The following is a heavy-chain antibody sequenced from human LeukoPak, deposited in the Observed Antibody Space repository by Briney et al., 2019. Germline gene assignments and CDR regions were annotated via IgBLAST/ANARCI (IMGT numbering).Heavy chain of an antibody. CDR1: GGSISSSTSY. CDR2: IYYSGST. J-gene: IGHJ4*02. D-gene: IGHD1-26*01. V-gene: IGHV4-39*07. Sequence: SETLSLTCTVSGGSISSSTSYWGWFRQPPVKGLEWIGTIYYSGSTYCNPSLKSRVTISLDTSKNQFSLKLSSVTAADTAVYYCARRNGGMGGYFDWGQGTLVTVSS. CDR3: ARRNGGMGGYFD.